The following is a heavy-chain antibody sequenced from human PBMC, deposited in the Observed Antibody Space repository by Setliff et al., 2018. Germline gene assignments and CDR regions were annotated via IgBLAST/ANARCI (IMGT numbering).Heavy chain of an antibody. CDR3: ARGRSGYYYDSSAYYYFDY. CDR2: INHSGST. J-gene: IGHJ4*02. D-gene: IGHD3-22*01. V-gene: IGHV4-34*01. Sequence: SETLSLTCTVYGGSFSDYYWGWIRQPPGKGLEWIAEINHSGSTNYNPSLKSRVTISVDTSRNQFSLKLSSVTAADTAVYYCARGRSGYYYDSSAYYYFDYWGQGTLVTVSS. CDR1: GGSFSDYY.